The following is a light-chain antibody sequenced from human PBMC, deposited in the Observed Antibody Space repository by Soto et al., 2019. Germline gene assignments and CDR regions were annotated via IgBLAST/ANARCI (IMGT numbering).Light chain of an antibody. CDR3: SSYARSSTCV. CDR2: DVI. CDR1: SSDVGGYNY. V-gene: IGLV2-14*01. J-gene: IGLJ1*01. Sequence: QSALTQPASVSGSPGQSITISFTGTSSDVGGYNYVSWYQQHPGKAHKLMIYDVINRPSGVSNRFSGSKSGNTASMNISGLQAEDEDDYYCSSYARSSTCVFGTGTKLTVL.